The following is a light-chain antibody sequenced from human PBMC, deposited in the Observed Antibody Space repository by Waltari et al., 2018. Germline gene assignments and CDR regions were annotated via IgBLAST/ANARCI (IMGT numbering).Light chain of an antibody. CDR1: QSVNWY. V-gene: IGKV3-11*01. CDR2: DTS. Sequence: EIVLTQSPATLSLSPAERATLSCRASQSVNWYLAWYQQRPGQAPRLLIQDTSNRATGIPARFSGSGSETDFTLTISSLEPDDSAVYYCQQRRNWPLTFGGGTKVEIK. J-gene: IGKJ4*01. CDR3: QQRRNWPLT.